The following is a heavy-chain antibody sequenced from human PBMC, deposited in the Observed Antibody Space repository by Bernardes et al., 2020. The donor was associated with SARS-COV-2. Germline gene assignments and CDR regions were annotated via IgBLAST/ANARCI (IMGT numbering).Heavy chain of an antibody. CDR2: IDGSGIGT. Sequence: SLSLSCAGSGYSFNEYSMTWVRQPPGKGLQWVAAIDGSGIGTYYAESVKGRFTISRDNSKKTLYLQMKALKSDDTAIYYCAKNVGRLEYGIDSWGQGTLVIVSS. D-gene: IGHD6-6*01. J-gene: IGHJ4*02. V-gene: IGHV3-23*05. CDR1: GYSFNEYS. CDR3: AKNVGRLEYGIDS.